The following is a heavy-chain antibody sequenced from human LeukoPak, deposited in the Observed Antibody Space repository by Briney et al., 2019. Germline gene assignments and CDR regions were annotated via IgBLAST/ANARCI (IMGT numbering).Heavy chain of an antibody. CDR2: INSDGSST. Sequence: GGSLTLSCTASGFTFSTHSMHWVRQPPGKGPVWVSRINSDGSSTRYADSVKGRVTISRDNAKNTVYLQMNSLRAEDTAVYYCAEVLGGLWPGIDYWGQGTVVTASS. J-gene: IGHJ4*02. D-gene: IGHD2-15*01. CDR1: GFTFSTHS. V-gene: IGHV3-74*01. CDR3: AEVLGGLWPGIDY.